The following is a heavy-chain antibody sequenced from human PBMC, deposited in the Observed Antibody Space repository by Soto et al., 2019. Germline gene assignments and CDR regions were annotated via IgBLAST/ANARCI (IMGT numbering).Heavy chain of an antibody. J-gene: IGHJ5*02. Sequence: EVQLLESGGGLVQPGGSLRLSCAASGFTFSSYAMSWVRQAPGKGLEWVSAISGSGGSTYYADSVKGRLTSSRDKSKNTLYLHMNSLSAEDTAVYYSAKDRLTPDILVVEAAPIPNSFDPWGQETLVTVSS. V-gene: IGHV3-23*01. CDR2: ISGSGGST. D-gene: IGHD2-15*01. CDR3: AKDRLTPDILVVEAAPIPNSFDP. CDR1: GFTFSSYA.